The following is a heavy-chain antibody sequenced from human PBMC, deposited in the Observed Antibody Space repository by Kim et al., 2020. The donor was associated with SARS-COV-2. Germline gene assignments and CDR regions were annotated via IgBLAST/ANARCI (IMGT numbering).Heavy chain of an antibody. Sequence: GGSLRLSCAASGFTFSSYAMHWVRQAPGKGLEWVAVISYDGSNKYYADSVKGRFTISRDNSKNTLYLQMNSLRAEDTAVYYCARDALDILTGYYPYDYWGQGTLVTVSS. V-gene: IGHV3-30*04. J-gene: IGHJ4*02. D-gene: IGHD3-9*01. CDR3: ARDALDILTGYYPYDY. CDR2: ISYDGSNK. CDR1: GFTFSSYA.